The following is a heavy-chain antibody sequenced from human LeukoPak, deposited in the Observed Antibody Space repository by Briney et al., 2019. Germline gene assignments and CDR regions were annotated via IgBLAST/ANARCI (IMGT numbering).Heavy chain of an antibody. Sequence: PGGSLRLSCAASGFTFSTYSMSWVRQAPGKGLEWVSGISGSGGSTYYADSVRGGLITSRDNSQKTLYLQMNRLRGENTAVYCCAKIPLGGHWVDFDYWGQGTLVTVS. CDR1: GFTFSTYS. J-gene: IGHJ4*02. D-gene: IGHD3-16*01. CDR3: AKIPLGGHWVDFDY. V-gene: IGHV3-23*01. CDR2: ISGSGGST.